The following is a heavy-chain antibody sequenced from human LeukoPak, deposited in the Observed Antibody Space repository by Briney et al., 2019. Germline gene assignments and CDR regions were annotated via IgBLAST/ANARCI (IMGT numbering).Heavy chain of an antibody. V-gene: IGHV3-66*01. D-gene: IGHD3-22*01. J-gene: IGHJ4*02. CDR2: IYSGGST. CDR1: GFTFSSYA. Sequence: GGSPRLSCAASGFTFSSYALSWVRQAPGKGLEWVSVIYSGGSTYYADSVKGRFSISRDNSKNTLYLQMNSLRAEDTAVYYCARGDMIVPAYWGQGTLVTVSS. CDR3: ARGDMIVPAY.